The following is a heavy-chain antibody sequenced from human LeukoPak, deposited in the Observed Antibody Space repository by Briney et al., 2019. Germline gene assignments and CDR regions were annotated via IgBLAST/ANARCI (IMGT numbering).Heavy chain of an antibody. J-gene: IGHJ4*02. CDR1: GYTFNNHD. D-gene: IGHD3-10*01. V-gene: IGHV1-18*01. CDR3: ARGTMVRGRLDDY. Sequence: ASVKVSCKASGYTFNNHDINWVRQAPGRGLEWMGWINTYSANTNYAQEFQNRVIMTTDTSTSTAYMELRSLRSDDTAVYYCARGTMVRGRLDDYWGQGTLVTVSS. CDR2: INTYSANT.